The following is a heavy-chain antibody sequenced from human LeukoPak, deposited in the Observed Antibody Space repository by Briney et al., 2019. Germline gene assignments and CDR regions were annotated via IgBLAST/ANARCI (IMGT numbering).Heavy chain of an antibody. V-gene: IGHV3-7*01. CDR1: GFTFSRYW. D-gene: IGHD1-14*01. J-gene: IGHJ4*02. Sequence: TGGSLRLSCAASGFTFSRYWMNWVRQAPGKGLEWVANIKEDGSEKYYVDSVKGRFTISRDNAKNSLYLQMNSLRAEDTAVYYCARARGGTADYWGQGTLVTVSS. CDR2: IKEDGSEK. CDR3: ARARGGTADY.